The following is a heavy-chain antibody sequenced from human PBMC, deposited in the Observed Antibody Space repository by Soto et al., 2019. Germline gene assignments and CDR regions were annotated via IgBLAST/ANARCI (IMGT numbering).Heavy chain of an antibody. CDR3: ARVGCSGGSCYAVDY. J-gene: IGHJ4*02. CDR2: INPSGGST. CDR1: GYTFTSYY. V-gene: IGHV1-46*01. D-gene: IGHD2-15*01. Sequence: QVQLVQCGAEVKKPGASVKVSCKASGYTFTSYYMHWVRQARGQGLEWMGIINPSGGSTTYAQKFQGRVTMTRDTSTSTVYMELSSLRSEDTAVYYCARVGCSGGSCYAVDYWGQGTLVTVSS.